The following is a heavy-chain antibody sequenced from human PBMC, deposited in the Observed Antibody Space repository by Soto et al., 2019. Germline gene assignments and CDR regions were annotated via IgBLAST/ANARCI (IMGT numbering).Heavy chain of an antibody. J-gene: IGHJ4*02. CDR1: GFTFSSYD. CDR2: ISGSGGST. CDR3: AKDCRVVAVITHSFDY. V-gene: IGHV3-23*01. Sequence: GGSLRLSCAASGFTFSSYDMSWVRQAPGKGLEWVSAISGSGGSTYYADSVKGRFTVSRDNTMNTLYLQMNSLRAEDRAVYYCAKDCRVVAVITHSFDYWGQGTLVTVSS. D-gene: IGHD3-22*01.